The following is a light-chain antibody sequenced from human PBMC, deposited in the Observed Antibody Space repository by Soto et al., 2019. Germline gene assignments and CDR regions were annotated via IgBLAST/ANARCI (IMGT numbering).Light chain of an antibody. Sequence: QSALTQPASVSGSPGQSITISCTGTSSDVGPYNSVAWYQHNPGKAPKLMIYDVSNRPSGVSSRFSGSKSANTASLSISGLQADDEADYYCSSYTSSSTLVFGTGTKLTVL. CDR3: SSYTSSSTLV. CDR1: SSDVGPYNS. J-gene: IGLJ1*01. CDR2: DVS. V-gene: IGLV2-14*01.